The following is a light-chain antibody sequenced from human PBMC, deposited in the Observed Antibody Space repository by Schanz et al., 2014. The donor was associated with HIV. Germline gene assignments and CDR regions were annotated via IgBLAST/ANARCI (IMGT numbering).Light chain of an antibody. V-gene: IGLV1-40*01. CDR1: SSNVGAGFD. CDR2: TND. CDR3: QSYDNSLSSRV. J-gene: IGLJ3*02. Sequence: QSVLTQPPSVSGAPGQRVTIPCSGSSSNVGAGFDVHWYQQVLGKAPTLLIYTNDNRPSGVPDRFSGSKSGTSASLAITGLQAEDEADYYCQSYDNSLSSRVFGGGTKLTVL.